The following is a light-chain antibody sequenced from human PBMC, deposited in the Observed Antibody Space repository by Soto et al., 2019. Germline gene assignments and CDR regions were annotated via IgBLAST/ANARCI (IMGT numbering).Light chain of an antibody. V-gene: IGLV1-44*01. CDR1: SSNIGSKT. Sequence: QSVLTQPPSASGTPGQRLTISWSGSSSNIGSKTVNWYQQLPGTAPKLLIYSNYQRPSGVPDRFSGSKSGTSASLAISGLQSEDEADYYCSAWDASLNGYVFGTGTKLTVL. J-gene: IGLJ1*01. CDR3: SAWDASLNGYV. CDR2: SNY.